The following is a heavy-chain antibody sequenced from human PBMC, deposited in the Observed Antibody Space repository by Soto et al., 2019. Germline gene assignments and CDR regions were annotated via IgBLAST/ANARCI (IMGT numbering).Heavy chain of an antibody. J-gene: IGHJ4*02. CDR2: ISYDGSNE. CDR3: ARALPYGVNEYYFDY. Sequence: GGSLRLSCAASGFTFRLFAMHWFRQAPGKGLEWVARISYDGSNESYADSVQGRFTISRDNSKNTLYVQMNSLKPEDTAVYYCARALPYGVNEYYFDYWGQGTLVTVSS. D-gene: IGHD4-17*01. V-gene: IGHV3-30-3*01. CDR1: GFTFRLFA.